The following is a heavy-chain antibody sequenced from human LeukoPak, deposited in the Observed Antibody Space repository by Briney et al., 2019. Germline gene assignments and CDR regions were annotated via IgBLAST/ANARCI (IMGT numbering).Heavy chain of an antibody. V-gene: IGHV1-3*01. CDR2: INAGNGNT. D-gene: IGHD5-18*01. CDR3: AMTPRGYSYGLGDY. CDR1: GYTFTSYG. J-gene: IGHJ4*02. Sequence: ASVKVSCKASGYTFTSYGISWVRQAPGQGLEWMGWINAGNGNTKYSQKFQGRVTITRDTSASTAYMELSSLRSEDTAVYYCAMTPRGYSYGLGDYWGQGTLVTVSS.